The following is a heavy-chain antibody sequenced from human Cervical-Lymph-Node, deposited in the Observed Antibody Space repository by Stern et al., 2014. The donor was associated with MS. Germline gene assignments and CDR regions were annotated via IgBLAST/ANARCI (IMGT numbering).Heavy chain of an antibody. Sequence: EVQLVESGGGLVTPGGSLRLSWAASGFTFSVYSMNWVRQAPGKGLEWVSSITNSGASMYYGDSVKGRFTISRDNAKNTLYLQMDSLSAEDTATYFCASTLHGGLYNWFDPWGQGTLVTVSS. J-gene: IGHJ5*02. CDR1: GFTFSVYS. D-gene: IGHD2-2*01. V-gene: IGHV3-21*01. CDR3: ASTLHGGLYNWFDP. CDR2: ITNSGASM.